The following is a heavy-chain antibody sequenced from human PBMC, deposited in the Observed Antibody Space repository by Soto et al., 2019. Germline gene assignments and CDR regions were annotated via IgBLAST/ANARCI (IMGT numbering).Heavy chain of an antibody. CDR2: VYYNGNT. J-gene: IGHJ5*02. V-gene: IGHV4-39*01. CDR3: AILQIYDGRAAPRTVFLP. Sequence: QLQESGPGLVKPSGTLSLTCTVSGGSFTSTSYFWGWIRPPPGKGLEWIGYVYYNGNTFYIPSLKSRLTMSVSTPTINFSLDLSSVTAADTAMYYCAILQIYDGRAAPRTVFLPWGLGAMVTVSS. D-gene: IGHD3-16*01. CDR1: GGSFTSTSYF.